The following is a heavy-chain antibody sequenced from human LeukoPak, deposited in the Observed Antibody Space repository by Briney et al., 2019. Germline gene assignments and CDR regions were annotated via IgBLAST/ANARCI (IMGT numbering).Heavy chain of an antibody. CDR1: GFNFNNYP. CDR2: ITSSGDTT. CDR3: AKENPVGGTNYFDY. D-gene: IGHD1-26*01. J-gene: IGHJ4*02. Sequence: PGGSLRLSCAASGFNFNNYPMSWVRQAPGKGLEWVSAITSSGDTTYYADSVRGRFTISRDNSKNTLYLQVNTLRAEDRAVYYCAKENPVGGTNYFDYWGQGTLVTVSS. V-gene: IGHV3-23*01.